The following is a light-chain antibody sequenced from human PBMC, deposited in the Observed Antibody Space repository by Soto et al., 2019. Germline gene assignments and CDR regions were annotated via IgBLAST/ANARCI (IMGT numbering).Light chain of an antibody. CDR1: HSVNSH. CDR3: QQYKNWPL. J-gene: IGKJ5*01. Sequence: DIVWTQSPGTLSLSPGERATLSCRTSHSVNSHVAWYQQKPGQAPRLLLYGASTRATGIPVRFSGSGFGTEFTLTISSLQSEDFAVYYCQQYKNWPLFGQGTRLEI. CDR2: GAS. V-gene: IGKV3-15*01.